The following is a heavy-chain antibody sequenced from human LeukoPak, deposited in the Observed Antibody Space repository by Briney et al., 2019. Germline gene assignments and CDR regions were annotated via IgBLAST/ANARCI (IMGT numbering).Heavy chain of an antibody. CDR3: ARDPSNTSGRYAYFDY. J-gene: IGHJ4*02. CDR1: GFSFTRYA. V-gene: IGHV1-18*01. CDR2: ISTYNGDT. D-gene: IGHD6-19*01. Sequence: ASVKVSCKASGFSFTRYAISWVRQAPGQGLEWMGWISTYNGDTNYAQKFQGGFTMTTDTSTSTAYMEVRSLRSDDTAVYYCARDPSNTSGRYAYFDYWGQGTLVTVSS.